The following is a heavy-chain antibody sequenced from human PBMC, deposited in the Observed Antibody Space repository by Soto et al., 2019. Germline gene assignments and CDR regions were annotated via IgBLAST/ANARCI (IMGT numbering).Heavy chain of an antibody. CDR2: IIPIFGTP. D-gene: IGHD3-10*01. CDR3: ARDRDDYGSGNYYNRIDF. CDR1: GGIFSTYA. Sequence: QVQRVQSGAEVKKPGSSVKVSCKASGGIFSTYAISWLRRAPGQGPEWMGGIIPIFGTPNYAQRLQGRVTITADEPTSTAYMELSRLRSEDTAVYSCARDRDDYGSGNYYNRIDFWGQGTMVTVSS. V-gene: IGHV1-69*01. J-gene: IGHJ4*02.